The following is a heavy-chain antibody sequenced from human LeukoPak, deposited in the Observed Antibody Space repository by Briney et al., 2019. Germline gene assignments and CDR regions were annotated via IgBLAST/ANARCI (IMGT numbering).Heavy chain of an antibody. J-gene: IGHJ4*02. CDR3: ASGSFCSNGVCYKGFDY. CDR2: LMSDWSTT. CDR1: GFNFSTSL. D-gene: IGHD2-8*01. Sequence: PGESLRLFCAASGFNFSTSLMHWVRQATGKGLVWVSRLMSDWSTTTYADSVKGRFTISRDNAKNTLFLLVNSLRAEDTAVYYCASGSFCSNGVCYKGFDYWGQGTLVSLS. V-gene: IGHV3-74*03.